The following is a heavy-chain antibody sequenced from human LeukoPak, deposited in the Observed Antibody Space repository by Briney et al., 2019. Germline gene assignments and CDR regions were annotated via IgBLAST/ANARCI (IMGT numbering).Heavy chain of an antibody. CDR3: ASLYDSSEIWFDP. CDR2: ISYDGSNK. J-gene: IGHJ5*02. D-gene: IGHD3-22*01. V-gene: IGHV3-30-3*01. Sequence: GGSLRLSCAASGFTFDDYAMHWVRQAPGKGLEWVAVISYDGSNKYYADSVKGRFTISRDNSKNTLYLQMNSLRAEDTAVYYCASLYDSSEIWFDPWGQGTLVTVSS. CDR1: GFTFDDYA.